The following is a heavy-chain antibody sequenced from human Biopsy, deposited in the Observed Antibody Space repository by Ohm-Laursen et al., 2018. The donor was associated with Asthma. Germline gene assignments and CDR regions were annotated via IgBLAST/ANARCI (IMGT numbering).Heavy chain of an antibody. Sequence: ASVKVSCKASGYTFIGCHIHWMRQAPGQGLEWMGRVNTGNGDTKYSQKFQGRVTITRDTSASTAYMELRSLRSEDTATYYCARTYYDSLTGQVKDVFGVWGQGTMVTVSS. D-gene: IGHD3-9*01. CDR2: VNTGNGDT. CDR1: GYTFIGCH. V-gene: IGHV1-3*04. J-gene: IGHJ3*01. CDR3: ARTYYDSLTGQVKDVFGV.